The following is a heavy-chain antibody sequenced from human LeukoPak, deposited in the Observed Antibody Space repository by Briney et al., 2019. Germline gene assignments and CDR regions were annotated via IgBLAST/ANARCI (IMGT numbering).Heavy chain of an antibody. CDR1: GYSFTSYW. V-gene: IGHV5-51*01. D-gene: IGHD3-3*01. Sequence: GESLKISCKGSGYSFTSYWIGWVRQMPGKGLEWMGIIYPCDSDTSYSPSFQGQVTISADKSISTAYLQWSSLKASDTAMYYCARPSMGGHYDFWSGYRSYYFDYWGQGTLVTVSS. J-gene: IGHJ4*02. CDR2: IYPCDSDT. CDR3: ARPSMGGHYDFWSGYRSYYFDY.